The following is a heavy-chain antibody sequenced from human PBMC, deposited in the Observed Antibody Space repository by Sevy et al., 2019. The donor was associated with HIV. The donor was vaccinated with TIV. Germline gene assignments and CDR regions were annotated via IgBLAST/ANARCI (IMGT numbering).Heavy chain of an antibody. CDR2: ISSSGSTI. CDR1: GFTFSDYY. Sequence: GGSLRLSCAASGFTFSDYYMSWIRQAPGKGLEWVSYISSSGSTIYYADSVKGRFTISRDNAKNSLYLQMNSLRAEDTAVNYCARDSVEMATIAGYNLAGAVDYWGQGTLVTVSS. CDR3: ARDSVEMATIAGYNLAGAVDY. D-gene: IGHD1-26*01. J-gene: IGHJ4*02. V-gene: IGHV3-11*01.